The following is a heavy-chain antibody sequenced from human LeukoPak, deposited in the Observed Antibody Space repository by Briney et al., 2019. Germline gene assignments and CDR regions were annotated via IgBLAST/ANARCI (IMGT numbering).Heavy chain of an antibody. CDR1: GFTFSVYA. D-gene: IGHD3-10*01. Sequence: GGSLRLSCAASGFTFSVYAMSWVRQAPGKGLEWVSGIYGGGITTHYADSVKGRFTISRDNSKNTLYLEMNSLRAEDTAVYYCAQDYGRDGEGTMFDYWGQGILVTVSS. J-gene: IGHJ4*02. CDR3: AQDYGRDGEGTMFDY. V-gene: IGHV3-23*01. CDR2: IYGGGITT.